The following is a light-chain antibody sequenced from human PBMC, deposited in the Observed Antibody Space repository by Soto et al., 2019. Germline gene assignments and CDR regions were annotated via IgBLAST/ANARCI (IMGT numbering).Light chain of an antibody. CDR1: SSDVGGCNY. V-gene: IGLV2-14*01. CDR2: DVT. Sequence: QSVLTQPASVSGSPGQSITISCTGNSSDVGGCNYVSWYQQHPGKAHKLLIYDVTNRPSGVSDRFSGSKSGNTASLTITWLQAEDEADYYCTSYTSTGTLYVFGTGTKVT. J-gene: IGLJ1*01. CDR3: TSYTSTGTLYV.